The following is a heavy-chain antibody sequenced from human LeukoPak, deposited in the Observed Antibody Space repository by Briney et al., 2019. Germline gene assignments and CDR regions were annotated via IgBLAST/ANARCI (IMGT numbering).Heavy chain of an antibody. CDR3: AKDRRLYDILTPFDY. CDR2: ISNDAGNY. J-gene: IGHJ4*02. Sequence: PGGSLRLSCEASGFTFSAYAMTWVRQAPGKGLEWVALISNDAGNYYYADSVKGRFTISRDNSKNTLYLQMNSLRAEDTAVYFCAKDRRLYDILTPFDYWGQGTLVTVSS. CDR1: GFTFSAYA. V-gene: IGHV3-30*18. D-gene: IGHD3-9*01.